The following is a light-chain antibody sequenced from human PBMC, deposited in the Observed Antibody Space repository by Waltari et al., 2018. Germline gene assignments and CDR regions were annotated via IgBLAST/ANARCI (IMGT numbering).Light chain of an antibody. CDR2: EFS. J-gene: IGLJ2*01. V-gene: IGLV2-8*01. CDR3: SRYAGRNNVV. Sequence: QSALTQPPSASGSPGQPVTISCTGTSSDVGRYNYVSCYQQHPGKAPKLMIYEFSKRPAGVLALLSGSNSGNAVSLTVSGLEAGDDVDYYCSRYAGRNNVVYGGGTKLTVL. CDR1: SSDVGRYNY.